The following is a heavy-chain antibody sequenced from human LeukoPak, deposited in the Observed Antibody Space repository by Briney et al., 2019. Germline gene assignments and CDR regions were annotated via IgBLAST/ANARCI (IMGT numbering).Heavy chain of an antibody. V-gene: IGHV4-31*03. J-gene: IGHJ5*02. CDR2: IYYSGST. Sequence: SETLSLTCTVSGGSISSGGYYWSWIRQHPGKGLEWIGYIYYSGSTYYNPSLKSRVTISVYTSKNQFSLKLSSVTAADTAVYYCARDLGGGSFAPAPWFDPWGQGTLVTVSS. CDR3: ARDLGGGSFAPAPWFDP. CDR1: GGSISSGGYY. D-gene: IGHD2-15*01.